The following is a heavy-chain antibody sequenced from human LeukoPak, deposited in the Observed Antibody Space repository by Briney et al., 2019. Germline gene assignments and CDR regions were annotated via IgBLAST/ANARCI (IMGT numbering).Heavy chain of an antibody. CDR3: ARVGSSSWKIFDY. D-gene: IGHD6-13*01. CDR2: IYSGGST. CDR1: GFTVSSNY. V-gene: IGHV3-66*01. Sequence: TGGSLGLSCAASGFTVSSNYMSWVRQAPGKGLEWVSVIYSGGSTYYADSVKGRFTISRDNSKNTLYLQMNSLRAEDTAVYYCARVGSSSWKIFDYWGQGTLVTVSS. J-gene: IGHJ4*02.